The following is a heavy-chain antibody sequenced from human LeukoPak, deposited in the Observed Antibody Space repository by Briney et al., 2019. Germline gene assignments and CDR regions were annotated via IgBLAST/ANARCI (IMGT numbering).Heavy chain of an antibody. D-gene: IGHD1-26*01. CDR1: GGSIRSSSYY. V-gene: IGHV4-39*07. CDR3: AGNGEVYGRGPTTALFDF. J-gene: IGHJ4*02. CDR2: IYDSGST. Sequence: PSETLSLTCTVSGGSIRSSSYYWGWIRQPPGKGLEWIGSIYDSGSTHYNPSLKSRVTISVDTSKNQFSLKLSSVTAADTAVYYCAGNGEVYGRGPTTALFDFWGQGTLVTVSS.